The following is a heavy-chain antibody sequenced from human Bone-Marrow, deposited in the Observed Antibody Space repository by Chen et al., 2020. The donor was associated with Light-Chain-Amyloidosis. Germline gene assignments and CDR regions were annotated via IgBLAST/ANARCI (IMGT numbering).Heavy chain of an antibody. V-gene: IGHV3-23*01. CDR3: AKAGSYRFDS. D-gene: IGHD1-26*01. Sequence: DVQLLESGGGLVQPGGSLRLSCAASGFIFSNSAMSWVRQAPGKGLEWVSGISGSGNSIFYADSVKGRFTISRDNSKDTLSLQMNSLRDDDMAIYYCAKAGSYRFDSWGQGTLVTVSS. CDR2: ISGSGNSI. J-gene: IGHJ4*02. CDR1: GFIFSNSA.